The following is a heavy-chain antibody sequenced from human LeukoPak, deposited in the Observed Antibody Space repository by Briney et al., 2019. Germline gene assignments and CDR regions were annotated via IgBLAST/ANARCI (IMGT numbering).Heavy chain of an antibody. V-gene: IGHV3-43*02. D-gene: IGHD3-3*01. CDR3: AKDTLRQYYDFWSGYYTGYMDV. Sequence: GGSLRLSCAASGFTFDDYAVHWVRQAPGKGLAWVSLISGDGGSTYYADSEKGRFTISRDNSKNSLYLQMNSLRTEDTALYYCAKDTLRQYYDFWSGYYTGYMDVWGKGTTVTVSS. J-gene: IGHJ6*03. CDR2: ISGDGGST. CDR1: GFTFDDYA.